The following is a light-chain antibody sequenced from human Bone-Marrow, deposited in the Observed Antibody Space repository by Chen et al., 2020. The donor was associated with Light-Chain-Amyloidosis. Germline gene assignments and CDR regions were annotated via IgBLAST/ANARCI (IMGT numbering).Light chain of an antibody. J-gene: IGKJ4*01. Sequence: DIVLTLSPGTLSLSPGEGANLSCRASQTISSNYLTWYQQKFGQAPRLLIYGSSNRATGIPDRFTGSGSGTDFPLTINRLEPEDFAMYYCQQYGSSPLTFGGGTKVEIK. V-gene: IGKV3-20*01. CDR3: QQYGSSPLT. CDR1: QTISSNY. CDR2: GSS.